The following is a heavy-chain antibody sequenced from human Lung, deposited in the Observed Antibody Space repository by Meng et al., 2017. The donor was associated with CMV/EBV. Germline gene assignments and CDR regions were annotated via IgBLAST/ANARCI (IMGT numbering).Heavy chain of an antibody. D-gene: IGHD1-26*01. J-gene: IGHJ2*01. Sequence: GSLRLSCAVYGGSFSGYYWSWIRQSPGKGLEWIGEINHTGSTNYNPSLRSRVTISVDTSKNQFSLKLNSVTAADTAVYYCSGHWWETTHNWYVDLWGRGTLVTFSS. V-gene: IGHV4-34*01. CDR2: INHTGST. CDR1: GGSFSGYY. CDR3: SGHWWETTHNWYVDL.